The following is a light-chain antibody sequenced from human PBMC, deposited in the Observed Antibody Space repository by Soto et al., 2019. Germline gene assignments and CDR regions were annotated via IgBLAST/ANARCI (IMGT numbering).Light chain of an antibody. CDR3: CSYAGSYTLL. J-gene: IGLJ2*01. CDR1: SSDVGGYNC. CDR2: DVS. V-gene: IGLV2-11*01. Sequence: QSALTQPRSVSGSPGQSVTISCTGTSSDVGGYNCVSWYQQHPGKAPKLMIYDVSKRPSGVPDRFSGSKSGNTASLTISGLPAEDEADYYCCSYAGSYTLLFGGGTKLTVL.